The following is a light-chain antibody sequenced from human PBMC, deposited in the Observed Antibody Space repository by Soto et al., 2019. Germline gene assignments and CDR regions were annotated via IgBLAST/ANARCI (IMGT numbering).Light chain of an antibody. CDR3: MQGTHLPYT. Sequence: DVVMTRSPLSLPVTLGQPASISCRSSQSLVCSDGHTYLNWFQQRPGQSPRRLIYKVSNRDSGVPDRFSGGGSDTDFTLKISRVEAEDVGIYYCMQGTHLPYTFGQGTKLEIK. V-gene: IGKV2-30*01. CDR1: QSLVCSDGHTY. J-gene: IGKJ2*01. CDR2: KVS.